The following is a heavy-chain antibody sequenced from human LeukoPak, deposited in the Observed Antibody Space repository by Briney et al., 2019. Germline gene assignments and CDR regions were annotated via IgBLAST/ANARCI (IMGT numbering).Heavy chain of an antibody. CDR1: GGTFSSYA. D-gene: IGHD6-19*01. V-gene: IGHV1-69*04. Sequence: SVKVSCKASGGTFSSYAISWVRQAPGQGLEWMGRIIPILGIANYAQKFQGRVTITADKSTSTAYMELSSLRSEDTAVYYCARDLPARYSSGWYPAYWGQGTLVTVSS. CDR2: IIPILGIA. CDR3: ARDLPARYSSGWYPAY. J-gene: IGHJ4*02.